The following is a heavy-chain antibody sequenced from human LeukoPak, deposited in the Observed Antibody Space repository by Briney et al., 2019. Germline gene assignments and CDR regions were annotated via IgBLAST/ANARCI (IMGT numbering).Heavy chain of an antibody. V-gene: IGHV1-8*01. CDR3: ARGGQYYDFWSGYYIGYYYYYMDV. CDR2: MNPNSGNT. D-gene: IGHD3-3*01. CDR1: GYTFTSYD. Sequence: ASVTVSCTASGYTFTSYDINWVRQAPGQGLEWMGWMNPNSGNTDYAQKFQGRVTMIRTTSISTAYMELSSLRSEDTAVYYCARGGQYYDFWSGYYIGYYYYYMDVWGKGTTVTVSS. J-gene: IGHJ6*03.